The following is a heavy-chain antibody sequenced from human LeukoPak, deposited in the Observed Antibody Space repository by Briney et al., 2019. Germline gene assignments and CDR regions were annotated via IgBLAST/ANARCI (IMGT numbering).Heavy chain of an antibody. CDR2: MKQDGSEK. CDR1: GFTPSSFW. D-gene: IGHD6-13*01. V-gene: IGHV3-7*01. Sequence: GGSLTPSCAAAGFTPSSFWMRWVRQAQGEGLGWVANMKQDGSEKYYVDAVKGRFTISRDNAKNSLYLQMNSLRAEDTAVYYCARIPSSWGYFDYWGQGTLVTVSS. J-gene: IGHJ4*02. CDR3: ARIPSSWGYFDY.